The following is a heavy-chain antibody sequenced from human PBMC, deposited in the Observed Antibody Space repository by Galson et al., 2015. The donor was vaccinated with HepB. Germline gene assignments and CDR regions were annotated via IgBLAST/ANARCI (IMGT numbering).Heavy chain of an antibody. D-gene: IGHD3-22*01. CDR2: ISYDRSNK. Sequence: SLRLSCAASGFTFSSYTMHWVRQAPGKGLEWVAVISYDRSNKYYADSVKGRFTISRDNSKNTLYLQMNSLRAEDTAVYYCARAQPIYDSSVYPHWYFDLWGRGTMVTVSS. CDR3: ARAQPIYDSSVYPHWYFDL. CDR1: GFTFSSYT. V-gene: IGHV3-30*04. J-gene: IGHJ2*01.